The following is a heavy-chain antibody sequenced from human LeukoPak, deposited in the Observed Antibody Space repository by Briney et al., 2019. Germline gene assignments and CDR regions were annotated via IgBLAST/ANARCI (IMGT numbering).Heavy chain of an antibody. CDR1: GYTFTSYG. J-gene: IGHJ5*02. V-gene: IGHV1-18*01. D-gene: IGHD2-2*01. CDR2: ISAYNGNT. Sequence: ASVKVSCKASGYTFTSYGISWVRQAPGQGLEWMGWISAYNGNTNYAQKLQGRVTMTTDTSTSTAYMELRSLRSDDTAVYYCARSPNMVVVNWFDPWGQGTLVTVSS. CDR3: ARSPNMVVVNWFDP.